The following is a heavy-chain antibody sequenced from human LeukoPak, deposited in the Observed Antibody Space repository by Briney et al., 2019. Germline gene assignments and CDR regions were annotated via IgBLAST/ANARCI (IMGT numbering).Heavy chain of an antibody. CDR2: IWHDGSNK. D-gene: IGHD6-13*01. V-gene: IGHV3-33*01. J-gene: IGHJ4*02. CDR3: ACIAAADPFGY. CDR1: GFTFSNYG. Sequence: PGGSLRLSCAASGFTFSNYGMHWVRQAPGKGLEWVAVIWHDGSNKQYADSVKGRFTISRDTSKNTLYLQINKLRAEDTAVYYCACIAAADPFGYWGQGTLVTVSS.